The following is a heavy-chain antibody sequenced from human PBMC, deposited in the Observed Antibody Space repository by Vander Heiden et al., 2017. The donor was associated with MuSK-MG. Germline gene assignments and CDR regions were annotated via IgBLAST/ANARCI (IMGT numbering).Heavy chain of an antibody. D-gene: IGHD3-10*01. CDR2: IWYDGSNK. Sequence: QVQLVESGGGVVQPGRSLRLSCAASGFPFSSYGRHWVRQAPGKGLEWVAVIWYDGSNKYYADSVKGRFTISRDNSKNTLYLQMNSLRAEDTAVYYCARDAIRGMVRGVIGYWGQGTLVTVSS. CDR3: ARDAIRGMVRGVIGY. V-gene: IGHV3-33*01. J-gene: IGHJ4*02. CDR1: GFPFSSYG.